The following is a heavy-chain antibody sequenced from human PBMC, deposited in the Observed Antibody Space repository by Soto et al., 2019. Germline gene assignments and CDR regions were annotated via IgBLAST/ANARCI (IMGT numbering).Heavy chain of an antibody. D-gene: IGHD4-17*01. CDR3: ATWTVAFDY. V-gene: IGHV3-30*03. J-gene: IGHJ4*02. CDR2: ISYDGSNK. Sequence: GGSLKLSCAASGFTFSRYGMHWVRQAPGKGLEGVAVISYDGSNKYYADSVKGRFTISRDNSKNTLYLQMNSLRAEDTAVYYCATWTVAFDYWGQGTLVTVSS. CDR1: GFTFSRYG.